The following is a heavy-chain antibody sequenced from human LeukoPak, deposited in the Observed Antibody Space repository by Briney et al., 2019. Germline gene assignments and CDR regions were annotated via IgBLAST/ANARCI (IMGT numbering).Heavy chain of an antibody. V-gene: IGHV1-8*01. Sequence: ASVKVSCKASGYTFTSYDINWVRQATGQGLEWMGWMNPNSGNTGYAQKFQGRVTMTRNTSISTAYMELSSLGSEDTAVYYCARGRDYGDYESGDYWGQGTLVTVSS. CDR2: MNPNSGNT. CDR1: GYTFTSYD. J-gene: IGHJ4*02. CDR3: ARGRDYGDYESGDY. D-gene: IGHD4-17*01.